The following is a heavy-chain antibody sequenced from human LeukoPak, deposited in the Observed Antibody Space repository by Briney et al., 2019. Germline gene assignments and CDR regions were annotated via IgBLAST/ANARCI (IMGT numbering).Heavy chain of an antibody. Sequence: ASVKGSCKASGYTFTTYGITWVRQAPGQGLECMGWISPYNGNTNYAQKLQGRVTMTTDTSTSTAYMELRSLRSDDTAVYYCARELYGRFEYWGQGPLLTVSS. CDR3: ARELYGRFEY. CDR2: ISPYNGNT. D-gene: IGHD2-2*02. CDR1: GYTFTTYG. J-gene: IGHJ4*02. V-gene: IGHV1-18*01.